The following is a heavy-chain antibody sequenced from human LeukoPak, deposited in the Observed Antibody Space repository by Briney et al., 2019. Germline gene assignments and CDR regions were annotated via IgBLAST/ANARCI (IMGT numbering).Heavy chain of an antibody. CDR1: GFTFSSYS. Sequence: GGSLRLSCAASGFTFSSYSMNWVRQAPGKGLEWVSSISSSSSYIYYADSVKGRFTISRDNAKNSLYLQMNSLRAEDTAVYYCAKAATDFWSGYQPLYYFDYWGQGTLVTVSS. CDR3: AKAATDFWSGYQPLYYFDY. CDR2: ISSSSSYI. V-gene: IGHV3-21*01. J-gene: IGHJ4*02. D-gene: IGHD3-3*01.